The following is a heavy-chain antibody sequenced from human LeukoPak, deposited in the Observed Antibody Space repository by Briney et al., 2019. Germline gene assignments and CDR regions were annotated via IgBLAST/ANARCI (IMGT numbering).Heavy chain of an antibody. CDR2: IINSGGST. CDR3: AKDQGSDFWSGYDY. V-gene: IGHV3-23*01. J-gene: IGHJ4*02. CDR1: GFTISDNY. Sequence: PGGSLRLSCAASGFTISDNYMSWVRQAPGKGLEWVSAIINSGGSTYYADSVKGRFTISRDNSKNTLYLQMNSLRVEDTAVYYCAKDQGSDFWSGYDYWGQGTLVTVSS. D-gene: IGHD3-3*01.